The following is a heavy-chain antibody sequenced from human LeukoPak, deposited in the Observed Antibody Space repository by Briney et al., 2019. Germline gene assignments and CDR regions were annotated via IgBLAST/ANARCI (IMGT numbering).Heavy chain of an antibody. D-gene: IGHD3-3*01. CDR2: ISDTSSHI. V-gene: IGHV3-21*01. CDR1: GFTFNDYS. Sequence: GGSLRLSCAASGFTFNDYSMNWVRQAPGKGLEWVSCISDTSSHIYYADSVKGRFTVSRDNTKNSLYLQMNSLRAEDTAVYYCARDGYQVPTIFGTFDPWGQGTLVTVSS. J-gene: IGHJ5*02. CDR3: ARDGYQVPTIFGTFDP.